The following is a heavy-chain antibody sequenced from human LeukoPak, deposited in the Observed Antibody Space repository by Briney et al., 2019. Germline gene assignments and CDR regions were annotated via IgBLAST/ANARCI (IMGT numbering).Heavy chain of an antibody. J-gene: IGHJ4*02. Sequence: ASVKVSCKASGYTFTSYDINWVRQSTGQGLEWMGWMNPNSGNTGYAQKFQGRVTITRNASISTAYMELSSLRSEDTAVYYCAREGVAGPGLDYWGQGTLVTVSS. CDR1: GYTFTSYD. CDR2: MNPNSGNT. CDR3: AREGVAGPGLDY. V-gene: IGHV1-8*03. D-gene: IGHD6-13*01.